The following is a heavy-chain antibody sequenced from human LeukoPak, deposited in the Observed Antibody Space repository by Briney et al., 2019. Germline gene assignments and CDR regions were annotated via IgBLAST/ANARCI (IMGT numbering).Heavy chain of an antibody. V-gene: IGHV3-21*01. D-gene: IGHD2-2*01. CDR3: ARGGLSTSSLYFDY. CDR1: GFTFSSYS. J-gene: IGHJ4*02. Sequence: TGGSLRLSCAASGFTFSSYSMNWVRQAPGKGLEWVSSISSSSSYIYYADSVKGRFTISRDNAKNSLYLQMNSLRAEDTAVYYCARGGLSTSSLYFDYWGQGTLVTVSS. CDR2: ISSSSSYI.